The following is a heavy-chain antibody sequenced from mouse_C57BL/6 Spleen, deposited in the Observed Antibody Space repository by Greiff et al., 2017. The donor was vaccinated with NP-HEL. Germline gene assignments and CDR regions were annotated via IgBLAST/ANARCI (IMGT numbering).Heavy chain of an antibody. D-gene: IGHD2-4*01. CDR3: ARDRIYYDYDGYFDV. J-gene: IGHJ1*03. CDR2: INYDGSST. Sequence: EVMLVESEGGLVQPGSSMKLSCTASGFTFSDYYMAWVRQVPEKGLEWVANINYDGSSTYYLDSLKSRFIISRDNAKNILYLQMSSLKSEDTATYYCARDRIYYDYDGYFDVWGTGTTVTVSS. V-gene: IGHV5-16*01. CDR1: GFTFSDYY.